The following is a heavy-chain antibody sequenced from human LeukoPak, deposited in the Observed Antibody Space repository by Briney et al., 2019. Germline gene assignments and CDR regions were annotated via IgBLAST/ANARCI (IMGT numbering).Heavy chain of an antibody. Sequence: GGSLRLSCAASGFTFSSYAMNWVRQAPGKGLEWVSAISGGGGTTYYADSVKGRFTISRDNSKNTLFLQMNSLRAADTAVYYCAKDREGLSSGYDLEYFDYWGQGTLVTVSS. J-gene: IGHJ4*02. CDR3: AKDREGLSSGYDLEYFDY. CDR2: ISGGGGTT. D-gene: IGHD5-12*01. CDR1: GFTFSSYA. V-gene: IGHV3-23*01.